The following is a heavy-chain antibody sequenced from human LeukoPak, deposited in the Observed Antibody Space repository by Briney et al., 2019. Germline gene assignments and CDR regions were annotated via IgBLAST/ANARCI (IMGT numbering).Heavy chain of an antibody. CDR2: INPSGGST. CDR1: GYTFTSNY. J-gene: IGHJ5*02. D-gene: IGHD6-6*01. V-gene: IGHV1-46*01. Sequence: GASVKVSCKASGYTFTSNYMHWVRQAPGQGREWMGMINPSGGSTSNAQKFQGRVTMTRDTSTSTVYMELSSLRSEDTAVYYCARISSIAAAENNWFAPWGQGTLVTVSS. CDR3: ARISSIAAAENNWFAP.